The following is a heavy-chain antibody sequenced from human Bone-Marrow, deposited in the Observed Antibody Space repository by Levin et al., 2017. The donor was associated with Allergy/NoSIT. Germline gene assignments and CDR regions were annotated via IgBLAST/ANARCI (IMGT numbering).Heavy chain of an antibody. CDR1: GFTFSVSS. J-gene: IGHJ4*02. CDR3: ASSKGFLHY. Sequence: LSLTCAASGFTFSVSSMNWVRPAPGKGLELVSYLTGSSGTILYADSVKGRFTVSRDNAKNSLYLQMDSLRAEDTAFYYCASSKGFLHYWGQGTLVTVSS. CDR2: LTGSSGTI. V-gene: IGHV3-48*01.